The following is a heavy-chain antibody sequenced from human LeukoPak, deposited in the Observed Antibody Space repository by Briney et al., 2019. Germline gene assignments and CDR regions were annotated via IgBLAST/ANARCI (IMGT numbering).Heavy chain of an antibody. CDR3: ARDREHCGGDCYSANWFDP. Sequence: ASVKVSCKASGYTFTSYGITWVRQAPGQGLEWMGWINANNGNTNYAQNLQGRVTMTRDTSTSTAYMELRSLRSEDTAVYYCARDREHCGGDCYSANWFDPWGQGTLVTVSS. CDR2: INANNGNT. CDR1: GYTFTSYG. D-gene: IGHD2-21*01. J-gene: IGHJ5*02. V-gene: IGHV1-18*01.